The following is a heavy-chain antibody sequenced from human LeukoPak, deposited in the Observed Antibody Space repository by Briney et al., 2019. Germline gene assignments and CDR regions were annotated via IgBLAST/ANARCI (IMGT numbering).Heavy chain of an antibody. D-gene: IGHD3-16*01. J-gene: IGHJ4*02. CDR3: ASYRPYDYVWGSAFGY. CDR1: GDSISTNHW. CDR2: VYHSGST. Sequence: SETLSLTCAVSGDSISTNHWWSWVRQPPGKGLEWIGEVYHSGSTNYNPSLKSRVTISVDKSKNLFSLKLTSVTAADTAMYYCASYRPYDYVWGSAFGYWGQGTLVTVSS. V-gene: IGHV4-4*02.